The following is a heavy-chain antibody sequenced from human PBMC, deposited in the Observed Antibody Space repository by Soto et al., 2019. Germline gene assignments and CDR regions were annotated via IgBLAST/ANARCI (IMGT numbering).Heavy chain of an antibody. Sequence: GASVKVSCKVSGYTLTELSMHWVRQAPGKGLGWMGGFDPEDGETIYAQKFQGRVTMTEDTSTDTAYMELSSLRSEDTAVYYCATLHGSSSSPFDYWGQGTLVTVSS. CDR2: FDPEDGET. V-gene: IGHV1-24*01. CDR1: GYTLTELS. D-gene: IGHD6-6*01. J-gene: IGHJ4*02. CDR3: ATLHGSSSSPFDY.